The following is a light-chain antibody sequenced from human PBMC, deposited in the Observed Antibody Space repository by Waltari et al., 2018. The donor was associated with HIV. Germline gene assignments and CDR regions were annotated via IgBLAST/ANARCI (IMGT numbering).Light chain of an antibody. CDR2: EVS. V-gene: IGLV2-14*01. CDR1: SSDVGGYNY. Sequence: QSALTQPASVSGSPGQSITISCTGTSSDVGGYNYVSWYQQHPGKVPKLMLFEVSNRPSCVSNRVSVSRSGNTASLPISGLQAEDDADYYCSSYTSSSTLYVFGSGTKVTVL. J-gene: IGLJ1*01. CDR3: SSYTSSSTLYV.